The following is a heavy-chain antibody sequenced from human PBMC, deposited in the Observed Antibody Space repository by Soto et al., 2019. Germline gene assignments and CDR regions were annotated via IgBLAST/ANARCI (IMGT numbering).Heavy chain of an antibody. CDR2: IYDTGST. D-gene: IGHD6-19*01. CDR1: GDSISSYY. V-gene: IGHV4-59*08. CDR3: ARRAGAVPGRIDF. Sequence: HVQLQESGPGLVKPSETLSLICTVSGDSISSYYWSWIRQPPGKGLEWIGFIYDTGSTNYNPSLKSRVTISVDTSKNQLSLKLSSVTAADTAVYYCARRAGAVPGRIDFWSQGTLVTVSS. J-gene: IGHJ4*02.